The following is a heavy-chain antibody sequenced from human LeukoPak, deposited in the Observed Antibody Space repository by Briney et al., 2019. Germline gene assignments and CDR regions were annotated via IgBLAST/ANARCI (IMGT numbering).Heavy chain of an antibody. J-gene: IGHJ4*02. CDR3: ARALTYYYDSSGYFPGQYYFDY. CDR2: ISSSGSTI. CDR1: GFTFSDYY. Sequence: GGSLRLSCAASGFTFSDYYMSWIRQAPGKGLEWVSYISSSGSTIYYADSVKGRFTISRDNAKNSLYLQMNSLRAEDTAVYYCARALTYYYDSSGYFPGQYYFDYWGQGTLVTVSS. D-gene: IGHD3-22*01. V-gene: IGHV3-11*01.